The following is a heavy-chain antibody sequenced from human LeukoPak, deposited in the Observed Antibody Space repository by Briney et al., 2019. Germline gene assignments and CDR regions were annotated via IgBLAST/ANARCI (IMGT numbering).Heavy chain of an antibody. CDR2: FYHSGSI. CDR3: ARHRSSTTYDAFNM. Sequence: PSETLSLTCPVFGASISSTTYYWGWVRQPPGKGLEWIGSFYHSGSIYYNPSLKSRVTISLDTSKNQFSLRLSSLTAADTAVYYCARHRSSTTYDAFNMWGQGTMVTVSS. J-gene: IGHJ3*02. V-gene: IGHV4-39*01. D-gene: IGHD2-2*01. CDR1: GASISSTTYY.